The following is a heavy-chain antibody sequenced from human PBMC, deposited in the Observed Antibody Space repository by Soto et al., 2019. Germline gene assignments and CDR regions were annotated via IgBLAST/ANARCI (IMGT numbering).Heavy chain of an antibody. CDR2: IYYSGTT. CDR1: GGPISSGGYY. Sequence: SETLSLTCTVSGGPISSGGYYWSWVRQFPGKGLEWIGYIYYSGTTHYNPSLKSRISMSIDTSKNQFSLRLNSVTAADTAVYYCARDVTTKDFFDYWGQGSPVTVSS. CDR3: ARDVTTKDFFDY. V-gene: IGHV4-31*03. D-gene: IGHD1-1*01. J-gene: IGHJ4*02.